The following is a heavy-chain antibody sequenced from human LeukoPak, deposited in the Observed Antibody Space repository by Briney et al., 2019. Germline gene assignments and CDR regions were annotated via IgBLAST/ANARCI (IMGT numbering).Heavy chain of an antibody. Sequence: GASVKVSCKASGGTFNSYAISWVRQAPGQGLEWMGRIIPIFGIANYAQKFQGRVTITADKSTSTAYMELSSLRSEDTAVYYCARLPDDYGDYVSDYWGQGPLVTVSS. D-gene: IGHD4-17*01. CDR3: ARLPDDYGDYVSDY. J-gene: IGHJ4*02. V-gene: IGHV1-69*04. CDR1: GGTFNSYA. CDR2: IIPIFGIA.